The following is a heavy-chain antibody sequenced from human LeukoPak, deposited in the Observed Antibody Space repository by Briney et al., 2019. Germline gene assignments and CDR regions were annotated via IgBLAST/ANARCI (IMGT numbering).Heavy chain of an antibody. CDR3: ARRVESGYSFDY. CDR1: CYSITNYL. Sequence: GAFLNISCEGSCYSITNYLICLLRPMAGKLVELLGVVYPGDSDTRYSPPFQGQVTMSAHKFIRTAHLQCRGLKASDTAMYYCARRVESGYSFDYWGQGTLVTVSS. D-gene: IGHD3-3*01. J-gene: IGHJ4*02. CDR2: VYPGDSDT. V-gene: IGHV5-51*01.